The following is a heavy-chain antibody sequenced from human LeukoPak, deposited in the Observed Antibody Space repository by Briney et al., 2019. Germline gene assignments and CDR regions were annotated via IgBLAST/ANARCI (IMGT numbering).Heavy chain of an antibody. V-gene: IGHV4-39*01. J-gene: IGHJ4*02. CDR2: IYYSGST. CDR3: ASELGILDY. D-gene: IGHD7-27*01. Sequence: PSETLSLTCTVSGGSISSSSYYWGWIRQPPGKGLEWIGSIYYSGSTYYSPSLKSRVTISVDTSKNQFSLKLSSVTAADTAVYYCASELGILDYWGQGTLVTVSS. CDR1: GGSISSSSYY.